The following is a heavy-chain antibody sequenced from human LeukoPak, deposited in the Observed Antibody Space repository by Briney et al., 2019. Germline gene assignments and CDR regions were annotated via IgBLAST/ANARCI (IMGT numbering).Heavy chain of an antibody. V-gene: IGHV3-23*01. Sequence: PGGSLRLSCAASGFTFNRYGMSWVRQAPGKGLEWVSAISGSGGTTYYADSVKGRFTISRDNSKNTLYLQINSLRDEDTAVYYCAKDDGWLQYNYWGQGTPVTVSS. CDR3: AKDDGWLQYNY. D-gene: IGHD5-24*01. CDR1: GFTFNRYG. J-gene: IGHJ4*02. CDR2: ISGSGGTT.